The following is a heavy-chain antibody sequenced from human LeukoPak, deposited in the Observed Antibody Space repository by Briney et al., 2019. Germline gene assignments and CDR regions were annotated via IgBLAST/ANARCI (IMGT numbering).Heavy chain of an antibody. CDR3: ARIVLGQRPVDP. Sequence: GESLKISCKGSGYSFTSYGISWVRQAPGQGLEWMGWISAYNGNTNYAQKLQGRVTMTTDTSTSTAYMELRSLRSDDTAVYYCARIVLGQRPVDPWGQGTLVTVSS. J-gene: IGHJ5*02. CDR1: GYSFTSYG. V-gene: IGHV1-18*01. D-gene: IGHD3-3*02. CDR2: ISAYNGNT.